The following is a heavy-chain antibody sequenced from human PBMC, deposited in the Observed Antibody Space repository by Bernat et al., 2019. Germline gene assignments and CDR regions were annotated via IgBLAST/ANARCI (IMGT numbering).Heavy chain of an antibody. J-gene: IGHJ5*02. D-gene: IGHD3-9*01. CDR2: IRSKAYGGTT. CDR1: GFTFGDYA. CDR3: TRVAVEYDIAPNA. V-gene: IGHV3-49*03. Sequence: EVQLVESGGDLVQPGRSLRLSCTASGFTFGDYAMSWFRQAPGKGLEWVGFIRSKAYGGTTEYAASVKGRFTISRDDSKSIAYLQMNSLKTEDTAVYYCTRVAVEYDIAPNAWGQGTLVTVSS.